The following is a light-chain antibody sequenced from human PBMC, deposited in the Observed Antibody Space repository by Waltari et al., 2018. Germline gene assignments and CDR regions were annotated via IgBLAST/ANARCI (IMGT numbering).Light chain of an antibody. CDR2: GAS. CDR3: QQSHTSPFS. CDR1: QNIEIY. V-gene: IGKV1-39*01. J-gene: IGKJ3*01. Sequence: DIQMTQSPSSLSASVGASVIITCLASQNIEIYLSWYQQKPGKAPKLLISGASSLQGGVPSRFSGTGSGTNFTLTLSSLQAEDFGTYYCQQSHTSPFSFGPGTNVDLK.